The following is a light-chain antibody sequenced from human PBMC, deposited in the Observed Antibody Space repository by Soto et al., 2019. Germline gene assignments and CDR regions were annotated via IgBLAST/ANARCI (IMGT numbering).Light chain of an antibody. Sequence: EIVLTQSPGTLSLSPGERATLSCSASQSVGSSYLAWYQQKPGQAPRFLIYGASSRATGIPDRFSGSGSGTDFTLTISRLEPEDFAVYYCQQYDSSPWTFGQGTKVDIK. CDR1: QSVGSSY. CDR2: GAS. V-gene: IGKV3-20*01. CDR3: QQYDSSPWT. J-gene: IGKJ1*01.